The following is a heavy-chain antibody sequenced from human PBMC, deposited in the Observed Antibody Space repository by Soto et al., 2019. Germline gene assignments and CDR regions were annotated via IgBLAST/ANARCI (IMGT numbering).Heavy chain of an antibody. D-gene: IGHD2-15*01. CDR1: GYTFTSYD. Sequence: GASVKVSCKASGYTFTSYDINWVRQATGQGLEWMGWMNPNSGNTGYAQKFQGRVTMTRNTSISTAYMELSSLRSEDTAVYYCARGRVVVAATHYYYYYMDVWGKGTTVTVSS. J-gene: IGHJ6*03. CDR2: MNPNSGNT. CDR3: ARGRVVVAATHYYYYYMDV. V-gene: IGHV1-8*01.